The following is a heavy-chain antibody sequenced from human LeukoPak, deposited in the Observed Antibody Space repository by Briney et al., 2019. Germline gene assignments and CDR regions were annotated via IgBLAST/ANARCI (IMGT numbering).Heavy chain of an antibody. Sequence: GGSLRLSCAVSGLILSNNSMTWVRQAPGKGLEWVASIKQDGSEKYYVDSVKGRFTISRDNAKNSLYLEMNSLRAEDTALYYCVRNRYNLDVWGQGTSVTVSS. CDR1: GLILSNNS. CDR2: IKQDGSEK. CDR3: VRNRYNLDV. V-gene: IGHV3-7*01. J-gene: IGHJ6*02. D-gene: IGHD1-1*01.